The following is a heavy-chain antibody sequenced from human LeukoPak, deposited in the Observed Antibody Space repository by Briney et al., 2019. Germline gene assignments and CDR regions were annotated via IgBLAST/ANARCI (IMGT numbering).Heavy chain of an antibody. D-gene: IGHD6-19*01. J-gene: IGHJ3*02. V-gene: IGHV4-59*01. CDR3: ARKSVAVRDAFDI. CDR2: IYYTGST. CDR1: SGSISRYY. Sequence: SETLSLTCTVSSGSISRYYWSWIRQPPGKGLDWIGYIYYTGSTYYNPSLKSRVTISVDTSKNQFSLKLNSVAAADTAVYYCARKSVAVRDAFDIWGQGTMVTVSS.